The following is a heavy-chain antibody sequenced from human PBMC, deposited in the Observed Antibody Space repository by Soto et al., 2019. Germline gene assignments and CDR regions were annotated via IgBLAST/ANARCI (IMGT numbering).Heavy chain of an antibody. J-gene: IGHJ4*02. CDR2: IIPIFGNT. CDR3: AWGALGAACNYY. V-gene: IGHV1-8*02. CDR1: GGTFSSYA. Sequence: ASVKVSCKASGGTFSSYAISWVRQAPGQGLEWMGGIIPIFGNTGYAQKFQGRVTMTRNTSISTAYMELSSLRSEDTAVYYCAWGALGAACNYYWGQGTLVTVSS. D-gene: IGHD6-13*01.